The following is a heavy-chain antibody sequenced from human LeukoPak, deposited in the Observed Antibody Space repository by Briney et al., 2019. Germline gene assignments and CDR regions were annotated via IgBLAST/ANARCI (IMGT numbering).Heavy chain of an antibody. J-gene: IGHJ4*02. V-gene: IGHV3-9*01. CDR3: AKDIGGSYGALDY. CDR1: GFTFDDYA. Sequence: PGGSLRLSCAAPGFTFDDYAMHWVRQAPGKGLEWVSGISWNSGSIGYADSVKGRFTISRDNAKNSLYLQMNSLRAEDTALYYCAKDIGGSYGALDYWGQGTLVTVSS. D-gene: IGHD4/OR15-4a*01. CDR2: ISWNSGSI.